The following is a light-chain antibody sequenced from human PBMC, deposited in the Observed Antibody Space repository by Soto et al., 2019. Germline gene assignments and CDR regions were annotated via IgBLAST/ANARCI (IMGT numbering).Light chain of an antibody. CDR2: KVS. CDR1: QSLVHSDGIAY. V-gene: IGKV2-30*02. Sequence: DVVMTQSPLSLPVTLGQPASISCRSNQSLVHSDGIAYFSWFQQRPGRSPRRLIYKVSNRDSGVPARFSGSGSGTDFTLKISRVGAEDVGVYYCMQALQTPSTFGPGTKVDIK. CDR3: MQALQTPST. J-gene: IGKJ3*01.